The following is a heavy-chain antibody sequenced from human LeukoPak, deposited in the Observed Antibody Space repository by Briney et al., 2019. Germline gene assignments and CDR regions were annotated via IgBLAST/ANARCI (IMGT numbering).Heavy chain of an antibody. V-gene: IGHV3-23*01. CDR2: ISGSGGST. CDR1: GFTFSSYA. Sequence: GGSLRLSCAASGFTFSSYAMSWVRQAPGKGLEWVSAISGSGGSTYYADSVKGRFTISRDNAKNSLYLQMNSLRAEDTAVYYCARDLGHSITGTDWGQGTLVTVSS. D-gene: IGHD1-7*01. CDR3: ARDLGHSITGTD. J-gene: IGHJ4*02.